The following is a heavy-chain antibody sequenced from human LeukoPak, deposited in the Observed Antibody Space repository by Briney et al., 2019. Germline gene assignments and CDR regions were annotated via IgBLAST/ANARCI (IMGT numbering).Heavy chain of an antibody. V-gene: IGHV1-2*02. Sequence: ASVKVSCKASGYTFTGYYMHWVRQAPGQGLEWMGWINPNSGGTNYAQKFQGRVTMTRDTSISTAYMELSRLRSDDTAVYYCARVSLPGRIAAVWFDPWGQGTLVTVSS. D-gene: IGHD6-13*01. CDR3: ARVSLPGRIAAVWFDP. J-gene: IGHJ5*02. CDR2: INPNSGGT. CDR1: GYTFTGYY.